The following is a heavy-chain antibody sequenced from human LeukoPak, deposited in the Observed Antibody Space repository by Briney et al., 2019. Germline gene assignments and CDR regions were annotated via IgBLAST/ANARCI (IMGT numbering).Heavy chain of an antibody. CDR3: ARHLVPGLSSAFDI. V-gene: IGHV5-51*01. J-gene: IGHJ3*02. CDR1: VYSFTTYC. CDR2: ICPRDSHT. D-gene: IGHD3-10*01. Sequence: GGPRKISGKASVYSFTTYCIGGVRQMPGKGRDGMGVICPRDSHTRYSPSFQCPVTISADKSITTAYLQWSSLQASDTGMYYCARHLVPGLSSAFDIWGQGTMVTVSS.